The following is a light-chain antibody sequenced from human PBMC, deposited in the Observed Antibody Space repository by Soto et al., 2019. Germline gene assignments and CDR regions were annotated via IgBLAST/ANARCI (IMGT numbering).Light chain of an antibody. CDR1: SSNIGAGYD. V-gene: IGLV1-40*01. Sequence: QSVLTQPPSVSGAPGQRVTISCTGSSSNIGAGYDVHWYQQLPGTAPKLLIYGNSNRPSGVPDRFSGSKSGTSASLAITGLQAEHEADYYCQSYDSSLSGLDVVFGGGTKLTVL. J-gene: IGLJ2*01. CDR2: GNS. CDR3: QSYDSSLSGLDVV.